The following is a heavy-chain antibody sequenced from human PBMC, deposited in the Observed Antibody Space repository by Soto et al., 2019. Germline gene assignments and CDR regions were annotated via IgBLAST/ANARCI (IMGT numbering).Heavy chain of an antibody. CDR2: ISAYNGNT. D-gene: IGHD6-13*01. J-gene: IGHJ4*02. Sequence: ASVKVSCKASGYTFTSYDINWVRQAPGQGLEWMGWISAYNGNTNYAQKLQGRVTMTTDTSTSTAYMELRSLRSDDTAVYYCARVGLGYSSSWYSYYFDYWGQGTLVTVSS. CDR1: GYTFTSYD. CDR3: ARVGLGYSSSWYSYYFDY. V-gene: IGHV1-18*01.